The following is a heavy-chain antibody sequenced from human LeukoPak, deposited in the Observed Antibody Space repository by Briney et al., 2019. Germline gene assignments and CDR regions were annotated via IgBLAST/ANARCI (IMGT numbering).Heavy chain of an antibody. Sequence: ASVTVSCKPSGYTFTSYGITWVRQAPGQGLEWMGWINGHNGNTNYAQKFQGRVAMTTDTSTDTAYMELRSLTSDDTAVYYCARNGYIAVAGTGFDYWGQGTLVTVSS. J-gene: IGHJ4*02. CDR3: ARNGYIAVAGTGFDY. CDR2: INGHNGNT. V-gene: IGHV1-18*04. CDR1: GYTFTSYG. D-gene: IGHD6-19*01.